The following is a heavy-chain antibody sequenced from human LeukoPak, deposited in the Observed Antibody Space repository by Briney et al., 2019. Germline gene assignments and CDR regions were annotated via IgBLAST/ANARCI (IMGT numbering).Heavy chain of an antibody. Sequence: PGGSLRLSCEASGFGFSSYGMYWVRQAPDKGLEWAAYLRKDATYSNYADSVRGRFTISRDNSKYTVDLQMTSLRIEDTAVYYCASGGPTRGTLESWGQGTLVTVSS. J-gene: IGHJ4*02. CDR2: LRKDATYS. CDR3: ASGGPTRGTLES. D-gene: IGHD1-26*01. V-gene: IGHV3-30*02. CDR1: GFGFSSYG.